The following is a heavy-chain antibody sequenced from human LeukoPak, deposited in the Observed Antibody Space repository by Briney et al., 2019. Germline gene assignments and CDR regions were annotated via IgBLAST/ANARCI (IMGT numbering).Heavy chain of an antibody. CDR2: IYYSGST. J-gene: IGHJ4*02. D-gene: IGHD3-10*01. CDR3: AKGSGSYYSFDC. V-gene: IGHV4-39*01. Sequence: SETLSLTCTVSGGSISSSSCYWGWIRQPPGKGLEWIGSIYYSGSTYYNPSLKSRVTISADTSKNQFSLKLSSVTAADTAVYYCAKGSGSYYSFDCWGQGTLVTVSS. CDR1: GGSISSSSCY.